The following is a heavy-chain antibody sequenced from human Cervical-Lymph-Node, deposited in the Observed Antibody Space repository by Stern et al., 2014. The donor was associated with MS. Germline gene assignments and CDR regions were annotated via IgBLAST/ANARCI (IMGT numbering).Heavy chain of an antibody. CDR2: IYYSGST. CDR1: GGSISSGGYY. Sequence: QLQLQESGPGLVKPSQTLSLTCTVSGGSISSGGYYWSWIRQHPGKGLEWIGYIYYSGSTYYNPSLKSRVTISVDTSKNQFSLKLSSVTAADTAVYYCARAGRLKQQAFYNWFDPWGQGTLVTVSS. D-gene: IGHD6-13*01. CDR3: ARAGRLKQQAFYNWFDP. J-gene: IGHJ5*02. V-gene: IGHV4-31*03.